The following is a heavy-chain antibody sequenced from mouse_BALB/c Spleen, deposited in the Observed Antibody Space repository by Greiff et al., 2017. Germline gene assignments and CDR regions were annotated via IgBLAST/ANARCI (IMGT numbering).Heavy chain of an antibody. Sequence: QVHVKQSGAELVKPGASVKLSCKASGYTFTSYYMYWVKQRPGQGLEWIGEINPSNGGTNFNEKFKSKATLIVDKSSSTAYMQLSSLTSEDSAVYYCTRLDYDYDGRAWFAYWGQGTLVTVSA. D-gene: IGHD2-4*01. V-gene: IGHV1S81*02. CDR2: INPSNGGT. J-gene: IGHJ3*01. CDR1: GYTFTSYY. CDR3: TRLDYDYDGRAWFAY.